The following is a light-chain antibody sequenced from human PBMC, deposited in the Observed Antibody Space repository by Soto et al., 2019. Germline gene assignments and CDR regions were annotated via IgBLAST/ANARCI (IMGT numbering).Light chain of an antibody. CDR1: GSDIGAYNS. J-gene: IGLJ1*01. Sequence: QSALTQPASVPGSPGQSITISCTGTGSDIGAYNSVAWYQQHPRRVPKLMIYEVSNRPSGVSNRFSGSKSGNTASLTISGLQAKDEGDYYCSSYTSGNTLVFGTGTKVTVL. CDR3: SSYTSGNTLV. V-gene: IGLV2-14*01. CDR2: EVS.